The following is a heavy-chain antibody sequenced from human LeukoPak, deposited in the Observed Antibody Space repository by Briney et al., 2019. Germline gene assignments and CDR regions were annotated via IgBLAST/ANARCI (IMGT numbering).Heavy chain of an antibody. CDR1: GFTFSSYA. CDR2: ISGSGGST. Sequence: GGSLRLSCAASGFTFSSYAMSWVRQAPGKGLEWVSAISGSGGSTYYADSVKGRFTISRDNSKNTLYLQMNSLRAEDTAVYYCAKSGKWELLPYYYYMDVWGKGTTVTVSS. J-gene: IGHJ6*03. V-gene: IGHV3-23*01. D-gene: IGHD1-26*01. CDR3: AKSGKWELLPYYYYMDV.